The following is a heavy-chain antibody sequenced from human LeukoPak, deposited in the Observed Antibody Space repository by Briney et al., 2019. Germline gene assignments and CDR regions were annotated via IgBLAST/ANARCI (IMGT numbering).Heavy chain of an antibody. CDR3: ARGTVQMGMGERFFDF. J-gene: IGHJ4*02. Sequence: SETLSLTCSVSDGSINTYYWTWIRLSPGKGLDWIGYIYYSGTTNYNPSLKSRVSMSVDTSRNQFSLRLSSVTAADTAIYYCARGTVQMGMGERFFDFWGQGTLVTVSS. CDR2: IYYSGTT. V-gene: IGHV4-59*01. D-gene: IGHD3-16*01. CDR1: DGSINTYY.